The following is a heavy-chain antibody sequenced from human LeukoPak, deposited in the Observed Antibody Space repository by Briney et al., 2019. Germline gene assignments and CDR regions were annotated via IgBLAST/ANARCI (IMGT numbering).Heavy chain of an antibody. D-gene: IGHD6-13*01. V-gene: IGHV4-39*01. CDR3: ARLPSSSWLNWFDP. Sequence: SETLSLTCTVSGGSISSSSYYWGWIRQPPGKGLEWIGSIYYSGSTYYNPSLKSRVTVSVDTSKNQFSLKLNSVTAADTAVYYCARLPSSSWLNWFDPWGQGTLVTVSS. CDR2: IYYSGST. CDR1: GGSISSSSYY. J-gene: IGHJ5*02.